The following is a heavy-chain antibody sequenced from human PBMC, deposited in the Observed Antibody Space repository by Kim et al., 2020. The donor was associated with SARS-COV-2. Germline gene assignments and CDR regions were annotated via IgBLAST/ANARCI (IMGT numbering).Heavy chain of an antibody. D-gene: IGHD4-17*01. CDR1: GFTVSNNY. CDR2: IYTAGDA. CDR3: ARGRPVYGDYPL. V-gene: IGHV3-53*01. Sequence: GGSLRLSCAASGFTVSNNYMSWFRQAPGKGLEWVSVIYTAGDAYYTDSVKGRFTMSRDNFKNTIYLQINGLRAEDTAVYYCARGRPVYGDYPLWGQGALVTVSS. J-gene: IGHJ4*02.